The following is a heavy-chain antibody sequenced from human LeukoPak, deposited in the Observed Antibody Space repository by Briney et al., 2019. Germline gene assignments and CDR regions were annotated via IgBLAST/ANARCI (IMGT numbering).Heavy chain of an antibody. CDR2: IYYSGST. CDR3: AREYSRGWYGFDY. D-gene: IGHD6-19*01. Sequence: PSETLSLTCTVSGGSISSYYWSWIRQPPGKGLERIGYIYYSGSTNYNPSLKSRVTISVDTSKNQFSLKLSSVTAADTAVYYCAREYSRGWYGFDYWGQGTLVTVSS. V-gene: IGHV4-59*01. CDR1: GGSISSYY. J-gene: IGHJ4*02.